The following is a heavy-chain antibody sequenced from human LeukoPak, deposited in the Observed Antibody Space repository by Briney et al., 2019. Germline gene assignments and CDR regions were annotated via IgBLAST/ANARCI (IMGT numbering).Heavy chain of an antibody. CDR2: INPNGGGT. CDR3: ARSRAATAYCSGGSCYAFDY. Sequence: ASVKVSCKASGYTFTSYYLHWVRQAPGQGLEWMGIINPNGGGTSYAQKFQGRVTMTRDTSTSTVYMELSSLSSEDTAVYYCARSRAATAYCSGGSCYAFDYWGQVTLVTVSS. CDR1: GYTFTSYY. J-gene: IGHJ4*02. D-gene: IGHD2-15*01. V-gene: IGHV1-46*01.